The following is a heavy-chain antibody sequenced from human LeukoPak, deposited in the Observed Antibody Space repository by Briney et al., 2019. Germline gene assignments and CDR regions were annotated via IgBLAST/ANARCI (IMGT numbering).Heavy chain of an antibody. CDR1: GFTFSSYG. J-gene: IGHJ1*01. D-gene: IGHD3-22*01. CDR2: IRYDGSNK. Sequence: GGSLRLSCAASGFTFSSYGMHWVRQAPGKGLEWVAFIRYDGSNKYYADSVKGRFTISRDNSKNTLYLQMNSLRAEDTAVYYCATLGYYFDSGGYPSTPEYFQHWGQGTLVTVSS. V-gene: IGHV3-30*02. CDR3: ATLGYYFDSGGYPSTPEYFQH.